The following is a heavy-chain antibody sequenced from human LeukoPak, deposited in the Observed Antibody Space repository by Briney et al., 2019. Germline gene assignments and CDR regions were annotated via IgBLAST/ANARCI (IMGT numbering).Heavy chain of an antibody. CDR3: ARGDDSGYYDYFDY. D-gene: IGHD3-22*01. Sequence: GGSLRLSCAASGFTVDSNYLSWVRQAPGKGLEWVSTIYTGGDTYYAASVKGRFTISRDFSKNTVFLHMNSLRAEDTAMYYCARGDDSGYYDYFDYWGQGALVTVSS. V-gene: IGHV3-53*01. CDR2: IYTGGDT. CDR1: GFTVDSNY. J-gene: IGHJ4*02.